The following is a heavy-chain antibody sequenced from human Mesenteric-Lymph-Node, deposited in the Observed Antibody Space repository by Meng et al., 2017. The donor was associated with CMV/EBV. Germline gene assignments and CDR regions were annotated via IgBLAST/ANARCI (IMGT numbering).Heavy chain of an antibody. V-gene: IGHV4-34*01. CDR2: IDHTGST. CDR1: GGSFSGYY. J-gene: IGHJ4*02. CDR3: ARELIVVDPHYFDY. D-gene: IGHD3-22*01. Sequence: SETLSLTCAVYGGSFSGYYWSWIRQPPGKGLEWIGEIDHTGSTNYNPSLKSRVTMSVDTSKSQFSLKLSSVTAADTAVYYCARELIVVDPHYFDYWGQGTLVTVSS.